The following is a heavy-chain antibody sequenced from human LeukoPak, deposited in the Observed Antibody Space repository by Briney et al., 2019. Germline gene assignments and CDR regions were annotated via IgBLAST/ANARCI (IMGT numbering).Heavy chain of an antibody. CDR3: AKDQLRYFDWLSQLDY. Sequence: ASVKVSCKASGYTFTGYYMHWVRQAPGQGLEWMGWINPNSGGTNYAQKFQGRVTMTRDTSISTAYMELSRLRSDDTAVYYCAKDQLRYFDWLSQLDYWGQGTLVTVSS. CDR1: GYTFTGYY. J-gene: IGHJ4*02. V-gene: IGHV1-2*02. CDR2: INPNSGGT. D-gene: IGHD3-9*01.